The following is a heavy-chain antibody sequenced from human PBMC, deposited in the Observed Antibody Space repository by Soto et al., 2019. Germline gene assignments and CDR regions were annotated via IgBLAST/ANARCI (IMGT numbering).Heavy chain of an antibody. CDR1: GGSITTYQ. D-gene: IGHD4-17*01. J-gene: IGHJ4*02. CDR3: ARDYGDYSFFFDF. Sequence: QVQLQESGPGLVKPSETLSLTCTVSGGSITTYQWSWIRQPPGKGLEWIGGYSGFTDYNPSLESPPTIPVDHPKNQSSPTLRSVTAADSAVYYCARDYGDYSFFFDFWGQGALVTVSS. V-gene: IGHV4-59*01. CDR2: YSGFT.